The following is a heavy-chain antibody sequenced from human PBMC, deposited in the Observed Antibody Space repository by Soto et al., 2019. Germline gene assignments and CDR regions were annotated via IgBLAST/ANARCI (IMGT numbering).Heavy chain of an antibody. CDR1: RYTFTNFY. CDR3: ARAQVGRPLDV. Sequence: GASVKVFCKASRYTFTNFYVHWLRQAPGQGLEWMGIINPSGGSTTYPQKFQGGVTMTRDTSTSTVNMELITLRSEDTAVYYCARAQVGRPLDVWGPGTTVTVSS. V-gene: IGHV1-46*01. D-gene: IGHD1-26*01. CDR2: INPSGGST. J-gene: IGHJ6*02.